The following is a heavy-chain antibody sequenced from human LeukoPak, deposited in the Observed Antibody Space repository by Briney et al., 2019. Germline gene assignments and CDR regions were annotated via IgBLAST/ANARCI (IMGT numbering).Heavy chain of an antibody. Sequence: GGSLRLSCAASGFTFSSYWMSWVRQAPGKGLEWVANIKQDGSEKYYVDSVKGRFTISRDNAKNSLYLQMNSLRAEDTAVYYCARNGILSYSSSEGDYWGQGTLVTVSS. CDR1: GFTFSSYW. CDR3: ARNGILSYSSSEGDY. CDR2: IKQDGSEK. J-gene: IGHJ4*02. D-gene: IGHD6-13*01. V-gene: IGHV3-7*01.